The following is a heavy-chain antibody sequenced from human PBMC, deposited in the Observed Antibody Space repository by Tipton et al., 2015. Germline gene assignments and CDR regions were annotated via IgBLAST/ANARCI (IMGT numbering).Heavy chain of an antibody. CDR3: ACQDYDSLTRDYQTVDH. Sequence: TLSLTCTVSGGSIRSSSYYWGWIRQPPGKGLEWIGSIYYSGSTYYNPSLKSRVTISVDTSKNQFSLKLSSVTAADTAVYYCACQDYDSLTRDYQTVDHWGQGTLVTVSS. V-gene: IGHV4-39*01. D-gene: IGHD3-9*01. CDR1: GGSIRSSSYY. CDR2: IYYSGST. J-gene: IGHJ4*02.